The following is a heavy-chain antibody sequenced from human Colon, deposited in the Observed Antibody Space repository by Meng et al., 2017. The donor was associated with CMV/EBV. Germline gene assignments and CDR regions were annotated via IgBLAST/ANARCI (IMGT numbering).Heavy chain of an antibody. D-gene: IGHD1-26*01. J-gene: IGHJ4*02. Sequence: QVQLVQSGHEVKKPGASVKVSCKTSGYTFSDYHIHWVRQAPGQGLEWMGWINSNSGATDYAQKFQGRFTMTRDTSITTVYMELSSLRSDDTAVYYCARDPSGSRVPFDYWGQGSLVTVSS. CDR1: GYTFSDYH. CDR2: INSNSGAT. CDR3: ARDPSGSRVPFDY. V-gene: IGHV1-2*02.